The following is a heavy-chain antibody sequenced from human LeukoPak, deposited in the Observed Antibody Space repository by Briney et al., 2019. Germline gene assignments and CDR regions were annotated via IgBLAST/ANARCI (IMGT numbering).Heavy chain of an antibody. CDR3: ARILLGYCSGGSCLNLYYFDY. J-gene: IGHJ4*02. D-gene: IGHD2-15*01. CDR1: GGSFSGYY. Sequence: SETLSLTCAVYGGSFSGYYWSWIRQPPGKGLEWIGEINHSGSTNYNPSLKSRVTISVDTSTNQFSLKLSSVTAADTAVYYCARILLGYCSGGSCLNLYYFDYWGQGTLVTVSS. V-gene: IGHV4-34*01. CDR2: INHSGST.